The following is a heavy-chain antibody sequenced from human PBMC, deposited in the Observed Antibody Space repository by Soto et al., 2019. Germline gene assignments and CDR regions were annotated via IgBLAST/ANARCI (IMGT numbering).Heavy chain of an antibody. CDR3: ARGSGFAGY. Sequence: PSETLSLTCTVSGGYIRSYYWSWVRQPPGKGLEWIGYISYSGSTNYNPSLKSRVTISVDTSRNQFSLKLNSVTAADTAVYYCARGSGFAGYWGQGTLVTVSS. V-gene: IGHV4-59*01. CDR2: ISYSGST. CDR1: GGYIRSYY. J-gene: IGHJ4*02. D-gene: IGHD3-10*01.